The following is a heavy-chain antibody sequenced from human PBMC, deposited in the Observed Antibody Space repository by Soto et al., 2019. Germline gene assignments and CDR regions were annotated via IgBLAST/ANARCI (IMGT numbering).Heavy chain of an antibody. Sequence: PVKVSCKGSGYTYTRYGCSWLRQPPGQGLEWMGWISAYNGNTNYAQMLQGRATMTTDPSTSTAYMELSSLRSAHPAVYYCTRVSGDYDISSGLSGMAVWAQGTTVTVSS. J-gene: IGHJ6*02. CDR1: GYTYTRYG. D-gene: IGHD3-9*01. V-gene: IGHV1-18*01. CDR2: ISAYNGNT. CDR3: TRVSGDYDISSGLSGMAV.